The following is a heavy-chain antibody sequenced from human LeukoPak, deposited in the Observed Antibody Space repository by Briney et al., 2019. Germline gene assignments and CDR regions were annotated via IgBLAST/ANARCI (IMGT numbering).Heavy chain of an antibody. CDR3: ARGLDYYDSSGYQLFFDY. Sequence: SETLSLTCAVYGGSFSGYYWSWIRQPPGKGLEWIGEINHSGSTNYNPSLKSRVTISLDTSKNQFSLKLSSVTAADTAVYYCARGLDYYDSSGYQLFFDYWGQGTLVTVSS. V-gene: IGHV4-34*01. D-gene: IGHD3-22*01. CDR2: INHSGST. J-gene: IGHJ4*02. CDR1: GGSFSGYY.